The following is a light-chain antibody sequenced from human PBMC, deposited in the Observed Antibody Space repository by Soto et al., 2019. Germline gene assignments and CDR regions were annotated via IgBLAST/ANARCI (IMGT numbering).Light chain of an antibody. Sequence: DIQMTQSPSSLSASVGDRVTITCRASQSISSYLNWYQQKPGKAPKLLIYDASSLQSVVPSRFSGSGSGTDFTLTISSLQPEDFATYYCQQSYSTPPTFGQGTKVEIK. CDR1: QSISSY. V-gene: IGKV1-39*01. CDR3: QQSYSTPPT. CDR2: DAS. J-gene: IGKJ1*01.